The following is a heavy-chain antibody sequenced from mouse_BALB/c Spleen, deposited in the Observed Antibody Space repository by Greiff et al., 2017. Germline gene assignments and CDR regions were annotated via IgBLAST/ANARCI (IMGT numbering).Heavy chain of an antibody. CDR1: GYSITSDYA. CDR2: ISYSGST. CDR3: ARSEGLLRFAY. J-gene: IGHJ3*01. V-gene: IGHV3-2*02. D-gene: IGHD1-1*01. Sequence: EVKLVESGPGLVKPSQSLSLTCTVTGYSITSDYAWNWIRQFPGNKLEWMGYISYSGSTSYNPSLKSRISITRDTSKNQFFLQLNSVTTEDTATYYCARSEGLLRFAYWGQGTLVTVSA.